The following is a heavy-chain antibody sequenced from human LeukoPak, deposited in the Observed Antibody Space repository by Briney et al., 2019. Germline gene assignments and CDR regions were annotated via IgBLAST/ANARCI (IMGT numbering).Heavy chain of an antibody. CDR3: ARHPPTGWFDP. CDR1: EATFSTYA. V-gene: IGHV1-69*05. Sequence: SVKVSCKPSEATFSTYAISGFGQAPGQGLEWMGGIIPIFGTANYAQKFQGRVTITTDESTSTAYMELSSLRSEDTAVYYCARHPPTGWFDPWGQGTLVTVSS. J-gene: IGHJ5*02. CDR2: IIPIFGTA.